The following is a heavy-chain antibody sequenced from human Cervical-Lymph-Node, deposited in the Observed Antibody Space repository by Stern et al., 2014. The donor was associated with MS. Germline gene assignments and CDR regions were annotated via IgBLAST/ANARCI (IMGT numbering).Heavy chain of an antibody. CDR1: GDSIRDYY. D-gene: IGHD3-22*01. Sequence: QVQLVESGPGLVKPSETLSLTCTVSGDSIRDYYWSWIRQPPGKGLQWIGYIYNSGGTKYNPSLKSRVTISISTPTTEFSLKLRSVTAADTAVYYCARHYDSTGYGRENWFDPWGQGTLVTVSS. J-gene: IGHJ5*02. CDR3: ARHYDSTGYGRENWFDP. CDR2: IYNSGGT. V-gene: IGHV4-59*01.